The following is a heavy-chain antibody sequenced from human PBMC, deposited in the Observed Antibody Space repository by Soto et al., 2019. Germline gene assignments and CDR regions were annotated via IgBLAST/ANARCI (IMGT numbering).Heavy chain of an antibody. J-gene: IGHJ4*02. V-gene: IGHV5-10-1*01. CDR1: GYSFTSYW. CDR3: ASPRYSSGGSEYYFDY. D-gene: IGHD6-19*01. Sequence: GESLKISFKVSGYSFTSYWISWVRQMPGKGLEWMGRIDPSDSYTNYSPSFQGHVTISADKAISTAYLQWSSLKASDTAMYYCASPRYSSGGSEYYFDYWGQGTQVTVSS. CDR2: IDPSDSYT.